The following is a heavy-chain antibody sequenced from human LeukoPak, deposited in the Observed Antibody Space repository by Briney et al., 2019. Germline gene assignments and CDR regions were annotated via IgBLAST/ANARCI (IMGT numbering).Heavy chain of an antibody. CDR1: GGTFSIYA. D-gene: IGHD3-10*01. CDR2: IIPIFGTA. J-gene: IGHJ5*02. Sequence: SVKVSCKASGGTFSIYAISWVRQAPGQGLEWMGGIIPIFGTANYAQKFQGRVTITADESTSTAYMELSSLRSEDTAVYYCARVKRDPMVRGVISNWFDPWGQGTLVTVSS. V-gene: IGHV1-69*13. CDR3: ARVKRDPMVRGVISNWFDP.